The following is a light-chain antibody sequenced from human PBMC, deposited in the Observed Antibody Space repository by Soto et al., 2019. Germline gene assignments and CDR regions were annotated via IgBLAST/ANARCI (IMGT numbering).Light chain of an antibody. V-gene: IGKV1-9*01. CDR3: QQVKTYPLT. J-gene: IGKJ4*01. Sequence: DIQLTQSPSFLSASVGDRVTITCRASQDISNYLAWYQQKPGKAPMFLIYATSTLQSGVPSRFSGSGSGTEFTLTISSLQPEDFATYYCQQVKTYPLTCGGGTKVEIK. CDR2: ATS. CDR1: QDISNY.